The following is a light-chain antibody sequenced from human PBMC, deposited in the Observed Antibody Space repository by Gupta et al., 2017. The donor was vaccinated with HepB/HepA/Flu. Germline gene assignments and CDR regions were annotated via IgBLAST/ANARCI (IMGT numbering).Light chain of an antibody. CDR3: QQRINWPRT. CDR2: DAS. J-gene: IGKJ1*01. CDR1: QSVSSY. Sequence: EIVLTQSPATLSLSPGERATLSCRASQSVSSYLAWYQQKPGQAPKLLIYDASNRATGIPARFSGCGSGTDFTLTISSLEPEDFAVYYCQQRINWPRTFGQGTKVEIK. V-gene: IGKV3-11*01.